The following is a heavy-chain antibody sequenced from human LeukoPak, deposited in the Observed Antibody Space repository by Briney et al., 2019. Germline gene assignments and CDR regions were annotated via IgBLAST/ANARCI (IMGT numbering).Heavy chain of an antibody. Sequence: SVKVSCKASGGTFSSYGITWVRRAPGQGLEWMGGVIPIFGTTNYAQKFQGRVTITADESTSTAYMELSSLRSEDTAVYYCARVRRLYYYDSSGLDAFDIWGQGTMVTVSS. CDR3: ARVRRLYYYDSSGLDAFDI. CDR2: VIPIFGTT. D-gene: IGHD3-22*01. V-gene: IGHV1-69*01. J-gene: IGHJ3*02. CDR1: GGTFSSYG.